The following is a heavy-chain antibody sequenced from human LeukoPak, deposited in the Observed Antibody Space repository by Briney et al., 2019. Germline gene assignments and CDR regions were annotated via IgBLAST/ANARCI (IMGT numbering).Heavy chain of an antibody. CDR3: AREFGGIFDF. V-gene: IGHV3-21*01. Sequence: GGSLRLSCAASGFTFSSYSMNWVRQAPGKGLEWVSSISSSSSYIYYADSVKGRFTISRDNAKNSMSLQMNSLRAEDTAVYYCAREFGGIFDFWGQGTLVTVSS. J-gene: IGHJ4*02. CDR2: ISSSSSYI. CDR1: GFTFSSYS. D-gene: IGHD3-3*01.